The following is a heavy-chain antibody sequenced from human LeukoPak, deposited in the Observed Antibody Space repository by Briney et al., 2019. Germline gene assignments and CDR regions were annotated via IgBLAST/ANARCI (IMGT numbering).Heavy chain of an antibody. D-gene: IGHD3-22*01. CDR2: INHSGST. CDR3: ARGPQNYCDSSGYSRDAFDI. V-gene: IGHV4-34*01. Sequence: PSETLSLTCAVYGGSFSGYYWSWIRQPPGKGLEWIGEINHSGSTNYNPSLKSRVTISVDTSKNQFSLKLSSVTAADTAVYYCARGPQNYCDSSGYSRDAFDIWGQGTMVTVSS. CDR1: GGSFSGYY. J-gene: IGHJ3*02.